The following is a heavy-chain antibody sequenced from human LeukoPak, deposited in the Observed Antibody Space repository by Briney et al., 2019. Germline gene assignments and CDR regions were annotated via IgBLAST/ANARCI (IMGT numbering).Heavy chain of an antibody. J-gene: IGHJ1*01. CDR3: VRERSPRIEAAVPVTEYFQL. CDR2: ISNDGSYK. Sequence: GGSLRLSCAASGFPFSSYALHWVRQAPGKGPEWVTVISNDGSYKSYADSVKGRFTISRDNSKNTLHLQMNSLTTEDTAVYYCVRERSPRIEAAVPVTEYFQLWGQGTPVTVSS. D-gene: IGHD6-13*01. V-gene: IGHV3-30*01. CDR1: GFPFSSYA.